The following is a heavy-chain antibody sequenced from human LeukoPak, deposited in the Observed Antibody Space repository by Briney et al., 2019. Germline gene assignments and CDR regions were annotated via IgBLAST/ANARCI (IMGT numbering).Heavy chain of an antibody. CDR2: IIPIFGTA. Sequence: ASVKVSCKASGGTFSSYAISWVRQAPGQGLEWMGGIIPIFGTANYAQKFQGRVTITADESTSTAYTELSSLRSEDTAVYYCARGGSRDGYNFNYWGQGTLVTVSS. D-gene: IGHD5-24*01. CDR3: ARGGSRDGYNFNY. J-gene: IGHJ4*02. CDR1: GGTFSSYA. V-gene: IGHV1-69*13.